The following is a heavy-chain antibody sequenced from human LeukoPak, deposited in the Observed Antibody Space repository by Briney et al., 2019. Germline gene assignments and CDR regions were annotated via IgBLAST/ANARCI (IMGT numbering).Heavy chain of an antibody. CDR3: AKDQLTTVTTSFDY. V-gene: IGHV3-23*01. CDR2: ISGSGVTT. CDR1: GFTFSNYA. J-gene: IGHJ4*02. Sequence: GGYLRLSCAASGFTFSNYAMSWVRQAPGKGLEWVSAISGSGVTTYYADSVKGRFTISRDNPKNTLYLQMNSLRAEDTAVYYCAKDQLTTVTTSFDYWGQGTLVTVSS. D-gene: IGHD4-11*01.